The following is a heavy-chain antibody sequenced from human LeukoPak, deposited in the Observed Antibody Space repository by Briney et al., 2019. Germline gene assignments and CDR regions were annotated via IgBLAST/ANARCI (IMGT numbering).Heavy chain of an antibody. Sequence: GGSLRLSCAASGFTFSSYAMSWVRQAPGKGLEWVSSISNSGSFTYFADSVKGRFTISRDNSKNTLFLQMNSLRVDDTAVYYCARMLRGVINPCDHWGQGTLVTVSS. J-gene: IGHJ4*02. CDR1: GFTFSSYA. D-gene: IGHD3-10*01. CDR3: ARMLRGVINPCDH. V-gene: IGHV3-23*01. CDR2: ISNSGSFT.